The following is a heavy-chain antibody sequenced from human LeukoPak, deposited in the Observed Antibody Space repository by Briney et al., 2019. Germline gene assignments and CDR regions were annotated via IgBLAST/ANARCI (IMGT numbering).Heavy chain of an antibody. D-gene: IGHD2-21*01. CDR2: VHHSGGT. CDR3: ARHGGHYQSDD. J-gene: IGHJ4*02. CDR1: GGSITSNH. Sequence: SETLSLTCTVSGGSITSNHWSWVRQLPGKGLEWIGQVHHSGGTSYNPSLRSRVTISIDKSENQFSLKLNSVTAADTAVYYCARHGGHYQSDDWGQGTLVTVSS. V-gene: IGHV4-4*02.